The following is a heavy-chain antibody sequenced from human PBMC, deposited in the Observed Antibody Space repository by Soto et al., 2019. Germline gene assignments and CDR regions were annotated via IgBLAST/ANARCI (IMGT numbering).Heavy chain of an antibody. D-gene: IGHD3-22*01. V-gene: IGHV1-69*01. J-gene: IGHJ4*02. Sequence: QEQLVQSGAEVKKSGSSVKVSCKDTGGLFSSYAVSWVRQAPGQGLEWMGGIIPVFDTVYYAQKFQGRVTITADESTNTAYMELSSLRSEDTAMYYCARGGSGYVWFNEFWGQGXXXXVSS. CDR2: IIPVFDTV. CDR1: GGLFSSYA. CDR3: ARGGSGYVWFNEF.